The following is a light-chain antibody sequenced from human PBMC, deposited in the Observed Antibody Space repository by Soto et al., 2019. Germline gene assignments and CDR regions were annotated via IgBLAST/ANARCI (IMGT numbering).Light chain of an antibody. CDR3: QQSYSTPLT. CDR2: AAS. Sequence: PVTQTRTPLSAPVGARVTITYRASQDISNHLVWFQQKPGKVPKRLIYAASSLQSGVPSRFSGSGSGTDFTLTISSLQPEDFATYYCQQSYSTPLTFGGVTKVEI. CDR1: QDISNH. J-gene: IGKJ4*01. V-gene: IGKV1-39*01.